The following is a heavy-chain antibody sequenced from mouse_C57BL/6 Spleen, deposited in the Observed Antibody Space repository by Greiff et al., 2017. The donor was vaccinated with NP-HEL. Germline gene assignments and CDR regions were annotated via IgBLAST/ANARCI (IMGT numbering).Heavy chain of an antibody. V-gene: IGHV1-26*01. CDR1: GYTFTDYY. D-gene: IGHD4-1*01. Sequence: EVQLQQSGPELVKPGASVKISCKASGYTFTDYYMNWVKQSHGKSLEWIGDINPNNGGTSYNQKFKGKATLTVDKSSSTAYMELRSLTSEDSAVYYCARWVTGTRAMDYWGQGTSVTVSS. CDR2: INPNNGGT. CDR3: ARWVTGTRAMDY. J-gene: IGHJ4*01.